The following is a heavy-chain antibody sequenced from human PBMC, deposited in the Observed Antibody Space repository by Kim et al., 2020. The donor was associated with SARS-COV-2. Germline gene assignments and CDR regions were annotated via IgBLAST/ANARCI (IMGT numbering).Heavy chain of an antibody. CDR1: GFTFSSYG. CDR2: ISYDGSNK. V-gene: IGHV3-30*18. D-gene: IGHD1-26*01. J-gene: IGHJ4*01. CDR3: AKMAMDDSGSYCSDY. Sequence: GGSLRLSCAASGFTFSSYGMHWVRQAPGKGLEWVAVISYDGSNKYYADSVKGRFTISRDNSKNTLYLQMNSLRAEDTAVYYCAKMAMDDSGSYCSDYWG.